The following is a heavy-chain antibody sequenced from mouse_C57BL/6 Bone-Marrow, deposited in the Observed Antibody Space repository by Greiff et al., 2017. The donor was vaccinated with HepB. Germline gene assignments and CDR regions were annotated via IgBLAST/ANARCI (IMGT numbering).Heavy chain of an antibody. D-gene: IGHD2-4*01. V-gene: IGHV1-55*01. CDR1: GYTFTSYW. Sequence: VKLMESGAELVKPGASVKMSCKASGYTFTSYWITWVKQRPGQGLEWIGDIYPGSGSTNYNEKFKSKATLTVDTSSSTAYMQLSSLTSEDSAVYYCARKDYDYDWYFDVWGTGTTVTVSS. CDR3: ARKDYDYDWYFDV. CDR2: IYPGSGST. J-gene: IGHJ1*03.